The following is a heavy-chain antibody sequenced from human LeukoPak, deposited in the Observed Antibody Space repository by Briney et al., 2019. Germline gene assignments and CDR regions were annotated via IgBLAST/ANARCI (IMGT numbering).Heavy chain of an antibody. Sequence: PSETLSLTCTVSGGSISSGGYSWSWIRQHPGKGLEWIGYIYYSGSTYYNPSLKSRVTISVDTSKNQFSLKLSSVTAADTAVYYCARGFYYYGSPFDYWGQGTLVTVSS. D-gene: IGHD3-10*01. CDR2: IYYSGST. CDR3: ARGFYYYGSPFDY. V-gene: IGHV4-31*03. J-gene: IGHJ4*02. CDR1: GGSISSGGYS.